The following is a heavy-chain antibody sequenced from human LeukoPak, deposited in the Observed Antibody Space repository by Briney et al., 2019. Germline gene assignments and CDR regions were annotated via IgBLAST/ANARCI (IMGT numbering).Heavy chain of an antibody. Sequence: SETLSLTCTVSGGSISSYYWSWIRQPAGKGLEWIGRIYTSGSTNYNPSLKSRVTMSVDMSKNQFSLKLSSVTAADTAVYYCARDPGDWNYGYNWFDPWGQGTLVTVSS. CDR1: GGSISSYY. J-gene: IGHJ5*02. CDR2: IYTSGST. D-gene: IGHD1-7*01. CDR3: ARDPGDWNYGYNWFDP. V-gene: IGHV4-4*07.